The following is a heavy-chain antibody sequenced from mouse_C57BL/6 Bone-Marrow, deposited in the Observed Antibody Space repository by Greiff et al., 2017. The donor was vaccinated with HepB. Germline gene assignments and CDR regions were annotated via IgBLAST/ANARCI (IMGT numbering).Heavy chain of an antibody. CDR1: GYTFTDYE. D-gene: IGHD2-3*01. CDR2: IDPETGGT. V-gene: IGHV1-15*01. Sequence: QVQLKESGAELVRPGASVTLSCKASGYTFTDYEMHWVKQTPVHGLEWIGAIDPETGGTAYNQKFKGKAKLTADKSSSTAYMELRSLTSEDSAVYYCTRRLLDFYWYFDVWGTGTTVTVSS. J-gene: IGHJ1*03. CDR3: TRRLLDFYWYFDV.